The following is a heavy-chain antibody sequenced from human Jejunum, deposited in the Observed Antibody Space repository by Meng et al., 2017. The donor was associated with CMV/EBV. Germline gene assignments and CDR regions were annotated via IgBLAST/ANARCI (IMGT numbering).Heavy chain of an antibody. Sequence: GTTGEGVGWIRQPPEQALEWLALIYWDDDKRYSPSLTSRLTITKETSKNQVVLTMTNMDPVDTGTYYCAHRIPGQSSGWYGARFDYWGQGMLVTVSS. CDR1: GTTGEG. J-gene: IGHJ4*02. D-gene: IGHD6-19*01. CDR2: IYWDDDK. CDR3: AHRIPGQSSGWYGARFDY. V-gene: IGHV2-5*02.